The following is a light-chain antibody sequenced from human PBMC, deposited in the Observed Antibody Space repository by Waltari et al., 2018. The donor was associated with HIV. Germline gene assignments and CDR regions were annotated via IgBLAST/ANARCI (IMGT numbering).Light chain of an antibody. V-gene: IGKV1-5*03. CDR2: QAS. CDR3: HQYASFSGT. Sequence: DIRLTQSPSTLSASAGDRGAITCRAGQNVGTFLAWYQQKPGKPPKLLIFQASILEGGVPSRFSGSVSGSDFTLTINGLQSDDFATYYCHQYASFSGTFGQGTKVEL. J-gene: IGKJ2*01. CDR1: QNVGTF.